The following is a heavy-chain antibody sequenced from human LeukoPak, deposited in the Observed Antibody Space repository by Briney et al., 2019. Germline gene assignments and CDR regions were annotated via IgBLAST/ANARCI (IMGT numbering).Heavy chain of an antibody. CDR1: GGSFRGYY. V-gene: IGHV4-34*01. Sequence: SSETLSLTCAVYGGSFRGYYWSWIRQPPGKGLEWIGEINHSGSTNYNPSLKSRVTISVDTSKNQFSLKLSSVTAADTAVYYCARGTTVNWFDPWGQGTLVTVSS. CDR3: ARGTTVNWFDP. CDR2: INHSGST. D-gene: IGHD4-17*01. J-gene: IGHJ5*02.